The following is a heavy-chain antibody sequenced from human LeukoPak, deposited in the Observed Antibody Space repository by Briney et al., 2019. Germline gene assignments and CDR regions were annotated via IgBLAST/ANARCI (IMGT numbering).Heavy chain of an antibody. D-gene: IGHD2-15*01. CDR1: GFTFSTYS. CDR2: ISGSSTTI. Sequence: LTGGSLRLSCAASGFTFSTYSMNWVHQAPGKRLEWVSYISGSSTTIYYADSMKGRFTISRDNDKNSLYVQTNSLRAEDTAVYYCARVFAGGYFDYWGQGTLVTVSS. CDR3: ARVFAGGYFDY. J-gene: IGHJ4*02. V-gene: IGHV3-48*01.